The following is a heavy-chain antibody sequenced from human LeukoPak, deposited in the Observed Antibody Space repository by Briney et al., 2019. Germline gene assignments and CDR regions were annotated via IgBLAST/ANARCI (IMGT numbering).Heavy chain of an antibody. V-gene: IGHV3-30*18. CDR1: GFTFSSYD. CDR2: ISYDGSNK. Sequence: GGSLRLSCAASGFTFSSYDMHWVRQAPGKGLEWVAVISYDGSNKYYADSVKGRFTISRDNSKNTLYLQMNSLRAEDTAVYYCAKASRGARIAVAGTLDYWGQGTLVTVSS. J-gene: IGHJ4*02. CDR3: AKASRGARIAVAGTLDY. D-gene: IGHD6-19*01.